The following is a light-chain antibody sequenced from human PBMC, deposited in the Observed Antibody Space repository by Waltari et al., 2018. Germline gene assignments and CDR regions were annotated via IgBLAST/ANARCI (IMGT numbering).Light chain of an antibody. V-gene: IGLV1-40*01. CDR3: QSFDSSLSASV. CDR2: GNT. Sequence: QSVLTQPPSMSGAPGQKVTIPCTGGSSNFGAGYDVHWYQQFPGTAPKLLIFGNTNRPSGVPGRFSGSKSGTSASLAIAVLQSEDEAVYYCQSFDSSLSASVFGGGTKLTVL. J-gene: IGLJ3*02. CDR1: SSNFGAGYD.